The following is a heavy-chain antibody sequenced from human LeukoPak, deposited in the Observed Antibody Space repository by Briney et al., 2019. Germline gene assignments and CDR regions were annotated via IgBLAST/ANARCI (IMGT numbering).Heavy chain of an antibody. CDR2: IYYSGST. J-gene: IGHJ6*02. CDR1: GGSISRYY. Sequence: SETLSLTCTVSGGSISRYYWSWIRQPPGKGLEWIGYIYYSGSTNHNPSLKSRVTISVDTSKNQFSLKLSSVTAADTAVYYCAREPEAPDRYCSGGSCYWGGMDVWGQGTTVTVSS. CDR3: AREPEAPDRYCSGGSCYWGGMDV. D-gene: IGHD2-15*01. V-gene: IGHV4-59*12.